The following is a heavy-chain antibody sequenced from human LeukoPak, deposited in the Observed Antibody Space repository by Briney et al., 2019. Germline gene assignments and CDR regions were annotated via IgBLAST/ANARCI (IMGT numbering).Heavy chain of an antibody. D-gene: IGHD3-10*01. CDR1: GYTFTGYY. CDR2: INPDSGGT. V-gene: IGHV1-2*02. CDR3: ARARSRARGFFDY. Sequence: ASVKDSCKASGYTFTGYYMHWVRQAPGQGLEWMGWINPDSGGTNNAQKFQSRGTMTRDTSISTAYMEVSRLRSDNTAVYYCARARSRARGFFDYWGQGTLVTVSS. J-gene: IGHJ4*02.